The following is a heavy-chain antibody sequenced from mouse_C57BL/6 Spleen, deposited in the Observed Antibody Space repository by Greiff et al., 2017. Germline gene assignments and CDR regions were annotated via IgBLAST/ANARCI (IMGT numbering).Heavy chain of an antibody. J-gene: IGHJ3*01. CDR1: GYTFTSYW. D-gene: IGHD1-1*01. CDR3: ARSSYCGSSYCPFAY. CDR2: INTSSGYT. V-gene: IGHV1-7*01. Sequence: VQLQQSGAELAKPGASVKLSCKASGYTFTSYWMHWVKQRPGQGLEWIGYINTSSGYTKYNQKFKDKATLTADKSSSTAYMQRSSLTYECAAVYYCARSSYCGSSYCPFAYWGQGTLVTVSA.